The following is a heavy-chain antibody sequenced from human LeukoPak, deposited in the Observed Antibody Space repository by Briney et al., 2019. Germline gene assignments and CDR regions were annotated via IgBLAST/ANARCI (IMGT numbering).Heavy chain of an antibody. CDR1: GFTFNSYT. Sequence: PGGSLRLSCVASGFTFNSYTLNWVRQAPGKGLEWVSSISSDGNDIYYEDSVKGRFTISRDNAKKSLYLQLNRLRAEDTAVYYCARREWHSDGLYRGGYYSYYYMDVWGKGTTVTVSS. D-gene: IGHD5-24*01. V-gene: IGHV3-21*01. CDR3: ARREWHSDGLYRGGYYSYYYMDV. J-gene: IGHJ6*03. CDR2: ISSDGNDI.